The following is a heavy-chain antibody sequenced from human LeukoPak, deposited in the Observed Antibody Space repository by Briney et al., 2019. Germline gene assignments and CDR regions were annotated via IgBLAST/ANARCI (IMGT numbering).Heavy chain of an antibody. CDR3: ARVVADSGYSSSWYQGGAFDI. CDR1: GGTFSSYA. CDR2: IIPTFGTA. Sequence: ASVKVSCKASGGTFSSYAISWVRQAPGQGLEWMGGIIPTFGTANYAQKFQGRVTITADESTSTAYMELSSLRSEDTAVYYCARVVADSGYSSSWYQGGAFDIWGQGTMVTVSS. V-gene: IGHV1-69*01. J-gene: IGHJ3*02. D-gene: IGHD6-13*01.